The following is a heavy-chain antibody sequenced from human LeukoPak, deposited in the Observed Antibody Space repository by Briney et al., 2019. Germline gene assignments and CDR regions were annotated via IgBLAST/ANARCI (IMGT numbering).Heavy chain of an antibody. CDR3: AKVRSSGWSSDAFDI. CDR1: GFTFSSYG. D-gene: IGHD6-19*01. CDR2: ISYDGSNK. J-gene: IGHJ3*02. V-gene: IGHV3-30*18. Sequence: PGGSLRLSCAASGFTFSSYGMHWVRQAPGKGLEWEAVISYDGSNKYYADSVKGRFTISRDNSKNTLYLQMNSLRAEDTAVYYCAKVRSSGWSSDAFDIWGQGTMVTVSS.